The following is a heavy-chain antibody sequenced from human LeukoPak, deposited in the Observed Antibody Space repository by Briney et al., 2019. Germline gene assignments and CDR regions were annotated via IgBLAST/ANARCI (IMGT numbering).Heavy chain of an antibody. D-gene: IGHD6-13*01. Sequence: ASVKVSCKASGYTFTSYGISWVRQAPGQGLEWMGWISAYNGNTNYAQKLQGRVTMTTDTSTSTAYMELRSLRSDDTAVCYCARDRSSSWYSDGMDVWGQGTTVTVSS. CDR3: ARDRSSSWYSDGMDV. CDR2: ISAYNGNT. V-gene: IGHV1-18*01. J-gene: IGHJ6*02. CDR1: GYTFTSYG.